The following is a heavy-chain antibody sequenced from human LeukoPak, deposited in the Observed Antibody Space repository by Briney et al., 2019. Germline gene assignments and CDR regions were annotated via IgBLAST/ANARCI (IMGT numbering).Heavy chain of an antibody. D-gene: IGHD5-18*01. J-gene: IGHJ3*02. CDR2: ISWNSGSI. CDR1: GFTFDDYA. V-gene: IGHV3-9*01. CDR3: AREDTAMPDAFDI. Sequence: PGGSLRLSCAASGFTFDDYAMHWVRQAPGKGLEWVSGISWNSGSIGYADSVKGRFTISRDNAKNTLYLQMNSLRAEDTAVYYCAREDTAMPDAFDIWGQGTMVTVSS.